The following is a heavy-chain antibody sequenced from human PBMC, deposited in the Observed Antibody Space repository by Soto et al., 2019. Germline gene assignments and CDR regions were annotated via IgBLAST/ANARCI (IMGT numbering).Heavy chain of an antibody. V-gene: IGHV4-34*01. Sequence: KPSETLSLTCAVYGGSFSGYYWSWIRQPPGKGLEWIEEINHSGSTNYNPSLKSRVTISVDTSKNQFSLKLSSVTAADTAVYYCARVKTTVTAPDSFDIWGQGTKVTVSS. J-gene: IGHJ3*02. CDR1: GGSFSGYY. CDR2: INHSGST. CDR3: ARVKTTVTAPDSFDI. D-gene: IGHD4-17*01.